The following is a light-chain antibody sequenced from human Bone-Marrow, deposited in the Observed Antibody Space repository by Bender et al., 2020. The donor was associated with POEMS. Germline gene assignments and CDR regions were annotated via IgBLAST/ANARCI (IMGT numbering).Light chain of an antibody. CDR3: CSFAGLAV. CDR1: SSNSGTFGL. Sequence: QSALTQPASVSGSPGQSITISCTATSSNSGTFGLVSWYQQLPGKAPKLIIYEGSERPSGVSNRFSGSKSDNRASLTISGLQTDDEADYYCCSFAGLAVFGTGTQVTVL. V-gene: IGLV2-23*01. CDR2: EGS. J-gene: IGLJ1*01.